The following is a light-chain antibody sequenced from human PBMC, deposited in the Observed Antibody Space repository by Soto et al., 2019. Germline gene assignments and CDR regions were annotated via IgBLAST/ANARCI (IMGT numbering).Light chain of an antibody. J-gene: IGLJ2*01. CDR1: SSNIGTNT. CDR2: SNY. Sequence: QAVVTQPPSASGTPGQRVTISCSGSSSNIGTNTVNWYQQLPGTAPKLLIYSNYQRPSGVPDRFSGSKSGTSVSLAISGLQSEDEADYYCAVWDDSLNGPVFGGGTKLTVL. V-gene: IGLV1-44*01. CDR3: AVWDDSLNGPV.